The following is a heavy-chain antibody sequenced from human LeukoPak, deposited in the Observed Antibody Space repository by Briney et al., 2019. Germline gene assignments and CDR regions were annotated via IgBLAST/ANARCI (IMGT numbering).Heavy chain of an antibody. CDR2: IYYSGST. CDR3: ASISVSSSWYGYSGGFDP. D-gene: IGHD6-13*01. J-gene: IGHJ5*02. Sequence: SETLSLTCTVSGGSISSSRYYWGWIRQPPGKGLEWIGRIYYSGSTYYNPSLKSRVTISVDTSKNQFSLKLSSVTAADTAVYYCASISVSSSWYGYSGGFDPWGQGTLVTVSS. CDR1: GGSISSSRYY. V-gene: IGHV4-39*01.